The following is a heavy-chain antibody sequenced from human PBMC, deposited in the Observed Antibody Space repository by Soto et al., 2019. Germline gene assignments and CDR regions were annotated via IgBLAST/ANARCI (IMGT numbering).Heavy chain of an antibody. CDR2: IDPSDSYT. V-gene: IGHV5-10-1*01. CDR1: GYSFTSYW. D-gene: IGHD1-7*01. CDR3: ARPLTGTKSLYYYYGMDV. Sequence: ASLKISCKGCGYSFTSYWISWVRQTPGKGLEWMGRIDPSDSYTNYSPSFQGHVTISADKSISTAYLQWSSLKASDTAMYYCARPLTGTKSLYYYYGMDVWGQGTTVTGSS. J-gene: IGHJ6*02.